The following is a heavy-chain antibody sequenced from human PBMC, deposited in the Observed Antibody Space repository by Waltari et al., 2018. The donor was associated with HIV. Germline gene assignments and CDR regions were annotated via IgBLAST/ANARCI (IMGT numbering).Heavy chain of an antibody. CDR2: ISFDGSNS. Sequence: QVQLVASGGGVVQPGRSLRRSCAVPGCTCRIYVMHWVRQAPGKGLEWVSLISFDGSNSYYVGSVKGRFTISRDNSKNTLYLEMNSVRPEDMAMYYCVKGQPWSTYGLFDHWGQGTLVTVSS. CDR3: VKGQPWSTYGLFDH. D-gene: IGHD3-3*01. J-gene: IGHJ4*02. CDR1: GCTCRIYV. V-gene: IGHV3-30*18.